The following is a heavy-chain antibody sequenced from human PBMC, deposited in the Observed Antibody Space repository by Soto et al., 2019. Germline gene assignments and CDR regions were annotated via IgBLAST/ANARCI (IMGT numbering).Heavy chain of an antibody. V-gene: IGHV3-33*01. CDR2: IWYDGSHK. CDR3: AREVSSSYGRFDP. D-gene: IGHD6-13*01. J-gene: IGHJ5*02. CDR1: GCTFSNYG. Sequence: QVQLVESGGGVVQPGRSLRLSCAASGCTFSNYGMHWVRQAPGKGLEWVAVIWYDGSHKYYTDSVKGRFTISRDTSKNTLYLQMDSLRAEDTAVYYCAREVSSSYGRFDPWGQGTLVTVSS.